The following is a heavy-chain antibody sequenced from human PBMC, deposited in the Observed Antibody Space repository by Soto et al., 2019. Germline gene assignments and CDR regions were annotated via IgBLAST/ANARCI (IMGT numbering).Heavy chain of an antibody. J-gene: IGHJ6*02. V-gene: IGHV1-8*01. CDR1: GYTFTSYD. CDR3: ARTGGDDFWSGYYFGNYYYGMDV. CDR2: MNPNSGNT. D-gene: IGHD3-3*01. Sequence: ASVKVSCKASGYTFTSYDINWVRKATGQGLEWMGWMNPNSGNTGYAQKYQGRVTMTRNTSISTAYMELSSLRSEDTAVYYCARTGGDDFWSGYYFGNYYYGMDVWGQGTTVTVSS.